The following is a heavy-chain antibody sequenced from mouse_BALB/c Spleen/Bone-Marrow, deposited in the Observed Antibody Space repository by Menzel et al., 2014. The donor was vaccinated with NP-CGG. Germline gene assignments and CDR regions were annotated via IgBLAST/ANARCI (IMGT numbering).Heavy chain of an antibody. CDR3: ARGGLDCGYPWFAY. CDR1: GYSFTGYF. Sequence: EVQLQQSGPELVKPGTSVKISCKASGYSFTGYFMNWVMQSHGKSLEWIGRINPFNGDTFYNQKFKGMATLTVDKSSSTAHMELRSLASEDSAVYYCARGGLDCGYPWFAYWGQGTLVTVSA. V-gene: IGHV1-20*02. J-gene: IGHJ3*01. CDR2: INPFNGDT. D-gene: IGHD1-2*01.